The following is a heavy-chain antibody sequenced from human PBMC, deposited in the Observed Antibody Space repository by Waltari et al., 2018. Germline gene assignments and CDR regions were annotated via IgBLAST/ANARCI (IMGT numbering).Heavy chain of an antibody. CDR2: IYPGDSDT. D-gene: IGHD4-17*01. CDR1: GYTFSSHW. V-gene: IGHV5-51*03. CDR3: ARRWDDGAIRYFDY. Sequence: EVQLVPSGAEGKKPGESLKISCKGSGYTFSSHWIGLVRQMPGKGPEWMGIIYPGDSDTRYSPSFQGQVTISADKSINTAYLQWSSLKASDTAMYYCARRWDDGAIRYFDYWGQGTLVTVSS. J-gene: IGHJ4*02.